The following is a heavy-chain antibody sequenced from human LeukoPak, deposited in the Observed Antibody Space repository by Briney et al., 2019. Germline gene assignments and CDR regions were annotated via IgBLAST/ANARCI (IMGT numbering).Heavy chain of an antibody. D-gene: IGHD6-13*01. J-gene: IGHJ4*02. Sequence: ASVKVSCKAYGYTFTSYYMHWVRQAPGQGLEWMGIINPSGGSTSYAQKIHGRVTMTRDTATSTVYMELSSLRSEDTAVYYCAREVPNSSWYYTSFDYWGQGTLVTVSS. CDR3: AREVPNSSWYYTSFDY. CDR1: GYTFTSYY. V-gene: IGHV1-46*03. CDR2: INPSGGST.